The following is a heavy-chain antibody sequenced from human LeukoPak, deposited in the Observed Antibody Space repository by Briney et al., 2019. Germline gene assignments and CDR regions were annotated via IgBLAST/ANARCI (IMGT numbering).Heavy chain of an antibody. D-gene: IGHD4-17*01. V-gene: IGHV1-46*01. Sequence: RGASVKVSCKASGYTFTSYYMHWVRQAPGQGLEWMGIINPSGGSTSYAQKFQGRVTMTRDMSTSAVYMELSSLRSEDTAVYYCASLGGGSTVTTYLNYWGQGTLVTVSS. CDR2: INPSGGST. J-gene: IGHJ4*02. CDR3: ASLGGGSTVTTYLNY. CDR1: GYTFTSYY.